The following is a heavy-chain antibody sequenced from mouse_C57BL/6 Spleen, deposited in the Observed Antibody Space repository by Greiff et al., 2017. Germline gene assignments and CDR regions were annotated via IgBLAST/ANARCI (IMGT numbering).Heavy chain of an antibody. CDR3: ARPTTVVAPFDY. D-gene: IGHD1-1*01. V-gene: IGHV5-17*01. J-gene: IGHJ2*01. CDR1: GFTFSDYG. Sequence: EVNLVESGGGLVKPGGSLKLSCAASGFTFSDYGMHWVRQAPEKGLEWVAYISSGSSTIYYADTVKGRFTISRDNAKNTLFLQMTSLRSEDTAMYYCARPTTVVAPFDYWGQGTTLTVSS. CDR2: ISSGSSTI.